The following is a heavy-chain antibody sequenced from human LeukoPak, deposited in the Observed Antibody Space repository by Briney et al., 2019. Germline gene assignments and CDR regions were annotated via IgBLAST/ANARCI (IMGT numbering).Heavy chain of an antibody. CDR2: ISAYNGNT. D-gene: IGHD3-10*01. V-gene: IGHV1-18*01. J-gene: IGHJ5*02. Sequence: ASVKVSCKASGYTFTSYGISWVRQAPGQGLEWMGRISAYNGNTNYAQKFQGRVTMTRNTSISTAYMELSSLRSEDTAVYYCARGGYYYGSGSSNWFDPWGQGTLVTVSS. CDR3: ARGGYYYGSGSSNWFDP. CDR1: GYTFTSYG.